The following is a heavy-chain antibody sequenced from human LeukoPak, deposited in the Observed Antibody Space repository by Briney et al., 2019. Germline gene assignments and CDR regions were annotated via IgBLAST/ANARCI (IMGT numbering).Heavy chain of an antibody. CDR1: GFTVSSNY. D-gene: IGHD6-13*01. CDR3: ARDDAAAGLAR. J-gene: IGHJ4*02. CDR2: IYSGGST. Sequence: PGGSLRLSCAASGFTVSSNYMSWVRQAPGKGLEWVSVIYSGGSTYYADSVKGRFTISRDNSKNTLYLQMNSLRAEDTAVYYCARDDAAAGLARWGQGTLVTVSS. V-gene: IGHV3-66*01.